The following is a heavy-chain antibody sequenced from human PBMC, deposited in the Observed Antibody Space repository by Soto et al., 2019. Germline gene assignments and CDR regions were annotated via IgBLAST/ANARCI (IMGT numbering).Heavy chain of an antibody. V-gene: IGHV3-23*01. D-gene: IGHD6-19*01. CDR2: ITSGGYA. Sequence: EVQLLESGGGLLQPGGSLRLFCAASGFTFSNYAMTWVRQAPGKGLEWVSTITSGGYAYYGDTAKGRFSISRDNSKSTLYLQMSSLRDDDSAIYYCARTDKYNSQSSGWANRFDYWGQGTLVTVSS. J-gene: IGHJ4*02. CDR1: GFTFSNYA. CDR3: ARTDKYNSQSSGWANRFDY.